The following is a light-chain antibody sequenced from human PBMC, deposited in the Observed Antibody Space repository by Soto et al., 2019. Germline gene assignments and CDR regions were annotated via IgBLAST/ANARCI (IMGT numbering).Light chain of an antibody. CDR3: QQSYSTPPT. CDR2: AAS. V-gene: IGKV1-39*01. J-gene: IGKJ1*01. Sequence: DIKMNKSPSSLSASVGDRVTITCRASQSISSYLNWYQQKPGKAPKLLIYAASSLQSGVPSRFSGSGSGTDFTLTISSLQPEDFATYYCQQSYSTPPTFGQGTKVDIK. CDR1: QSISSY.